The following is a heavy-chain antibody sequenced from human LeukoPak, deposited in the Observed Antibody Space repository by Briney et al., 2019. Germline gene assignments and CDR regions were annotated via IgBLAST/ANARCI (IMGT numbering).Heavy chain of an antibody. D-gene: IGHD5-18*01. Sequence: GGSLPLPCAVCGFPVSSNYMSWVRQPPGKGLEWVSFIYNGGSTYYADSLKGRFTISRDNSKNTLYLQMNSLRAEDTAVYYCARGNLRGYSYGTDYWGQGTLVTVSS. CDR2: IYNGGST. CDR3: ARGNLRGYSYGTDY. J-gene: IGHJ4*02. V-gene: IGHV3-66*01. CDR1: GFPVSSNY.